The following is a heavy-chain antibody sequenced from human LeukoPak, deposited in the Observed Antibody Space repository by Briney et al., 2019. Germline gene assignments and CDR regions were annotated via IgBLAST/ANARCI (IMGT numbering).Heavy chain of an antibody. V-gene: IGHV3-43D*03. CDR3: AKDMAAYYYASGNIDY. Sequence: GGSLRLSCAASGFTFDDYAMHWVRQAPGKGLEWVSLITWDGGSTYYADSVRGRFTISRDNSKNSLYLQMNSLRADDTSLYYCAKDMAAYYYASGNIDYWGQGTLVTVSS. CDR2: ITWDGGST. CDR1: GFTFDDYA. J-gene: IGHJ4*02. D-gene: IGHD3-10*01.